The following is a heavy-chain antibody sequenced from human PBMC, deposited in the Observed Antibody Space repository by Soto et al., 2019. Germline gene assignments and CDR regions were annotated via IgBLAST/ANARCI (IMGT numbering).Heavy chain of an antibody. CDR2: IYYSGST. Sequence: ESLSLTCTVSVGSISSYYWSWIRQPPGKGLEWIGYIYYSGSTNYNPSLKSRVTISVDTSKNQFSLKLSSVTAADTAVYYCARYQLLYAFDIWGQGTMVTVSS. CDR1: VGSISSYY. CDR3: ARYQLLYAFDI. J-gene: IGHJ3*02. V-gene: IGHV4-59*01. D-gene: IGHD2-2*01.